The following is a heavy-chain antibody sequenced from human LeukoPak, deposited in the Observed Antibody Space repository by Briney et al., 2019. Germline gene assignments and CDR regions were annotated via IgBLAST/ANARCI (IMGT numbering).Heavy chain of an antibody. CDR3: AKGGSSYSYNFDN. V-gene: IGHV3-30*02. J-gene: IGHJ4*02. Sequence: GGSLRLSCAASGFTFSNYGMHWVRQAPGKGLEWVAFIRYDGSNTYYADSVKGRFTISRDNSRNTLSLQMDSLRAEDTAVYYCAKGGSSYSYNFDNWGQGTLVTVSS. CDR2: IRYDGSNT. D-gene: IGHD6-13*01. CDR1: GFTFSNYG.